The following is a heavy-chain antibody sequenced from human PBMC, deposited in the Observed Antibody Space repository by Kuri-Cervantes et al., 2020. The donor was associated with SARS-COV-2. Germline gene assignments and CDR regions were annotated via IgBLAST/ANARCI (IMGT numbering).Heavy chain of an antibody. J-gene: IGHJ4*02. D-gene: IGHD4-11*01. Sequence: GESLKISCAASGFTFSSYGMHWVRQAPGKGLEWVAVISYDGSNEYYADSVKGRFTISRDNSKNTLYLQMNSLRAEDTAVYYCAKGGIATATTLRPFGIDYWGQGTLVTVSS. CDR2: ISYDGSNE. CDR1: GFTFSSYG. CDR3: AKGGIATATTLRPFGIDY. V-gene: IGHV3-30*18.